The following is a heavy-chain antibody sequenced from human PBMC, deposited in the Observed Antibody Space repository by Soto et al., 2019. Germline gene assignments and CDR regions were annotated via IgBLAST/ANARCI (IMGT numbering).Heavy chain of an antibody. J-gene: IGHJ4*02. CDR2: IHHSAST. V-gene: IGHV4-4*02. Sequence: QVQLQESGPGLVKPSGTLSLTCTVSGASISSTSSGDWWSWVRQPPGKGLEWIGEIHHSASTNYNPYLKSRVTMSVDKSKNQFSLRLSSVTAADTAVYYCAKMVGATLVDYWGQGTLFTVSS. CDR3: AKMVGATLVDY. CDR1: GASISSTSSGDW. D-gene: IGHD1-26*01.